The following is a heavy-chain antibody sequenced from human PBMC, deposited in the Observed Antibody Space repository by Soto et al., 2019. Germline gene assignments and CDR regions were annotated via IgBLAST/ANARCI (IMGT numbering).Heavy chain of an antibody. J-gene: IGHJ4*02. Sequence: QVQLQESGPGLVKPSETLSLTCTVSGGAISSYYWNWIRQTPGKGLEWIGYIYYSGSTKYTPSLKSRVTISMDKSRTQFSLNLSSVTAADTAVYFCASTFYGSNPLFDYWGQGTLVTVSS. CDR3: ASTFYGSNPLFDY. CDR2: IYYSGST. CDR1: GGAISSYY. D-gene: IGHD1-26*01. V-gene: IGHV4-59*01.